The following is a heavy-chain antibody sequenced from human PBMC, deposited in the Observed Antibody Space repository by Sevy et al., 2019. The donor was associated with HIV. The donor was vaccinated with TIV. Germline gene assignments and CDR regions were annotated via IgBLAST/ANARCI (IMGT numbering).Heavy chain of an antibody. CDR2: INGRSTTV. V-gene: IGHV3-48*01. CDR3: ASPTDGGWYTDALDL. D-gene: IGHD6-19*01. CDR1: GFTFSSFA. J-gene: IGHJ3*01. Sequence: GGSLRLSCVASGFTFSSFAMTWVRQVPGKGLEWLSYINGRSTTVYYSDSVKGRFTVSRDNAKNLLFFQMNNLGAEDTALYYCASPTDGGWYTDALDLWGQGTMVTVSS.